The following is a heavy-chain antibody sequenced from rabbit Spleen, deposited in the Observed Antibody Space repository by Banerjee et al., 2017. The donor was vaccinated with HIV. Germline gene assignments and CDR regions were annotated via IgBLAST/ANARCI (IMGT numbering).Heavy chain of an antibody. CDR3: VREVAAKLSL. D-gene: IGHD4-1*01. CDR2: IYTTSVIT. CDR1: GFTISSSYY. Sequence: QSLEESGGGLVQPEGSLTLTCTASGFTISSSYYMCWVRQAPGKGLEWIGCIYTTSVITNYASWAKGRFTISSHNAQNTLFLQLNSLTAADTATYFCVREVAAKLSLWGPGTLV. V-gene: IGHV1S40*01. J-gene: IGHJ6*01.